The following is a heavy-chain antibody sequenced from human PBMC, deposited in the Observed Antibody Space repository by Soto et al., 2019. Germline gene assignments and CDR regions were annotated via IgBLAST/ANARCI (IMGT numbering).Heavy chain of an antibody. Sequence: AGGSLRLSCAASGFTFSSYSMNWVRQAPGKGLEWVSSISSSSSYIYYADSVKGRFTISRDNAKNSLYLQMNSLRAEDTAVYYCARAPDYYYYYGMDVRGQGTTVTVSS. CDR1: GFTFSSYS. CDR2: ISSSSSYI. J-gene: IGHJ6*02. V-gene: IGHV3-21*01. CDR3: ARAPDYYYYYGMDV.